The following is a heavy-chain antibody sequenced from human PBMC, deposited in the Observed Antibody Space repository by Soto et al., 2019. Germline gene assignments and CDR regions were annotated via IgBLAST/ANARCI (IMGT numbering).Heavy chain of an antibody. CDR1: GGSFSGYY. CDR3: AISVTIPPSYGDYAGVFDY. V-gene: IGHV4-34*01. CDR2: INHSGST. J-gene: IGHJ4*02. Sequence: SETLSLTCAVYGGSFSGYYWSWIRQPPGKGLEWIGEINHSGSTNYNPSLKSRVTISVDTSKNQFSLKLSSVTAADTAVYYCAISVTIPPSYGDYAGVFDYWGQGTLVTVSS. D-gene: IGHD4-17*01.